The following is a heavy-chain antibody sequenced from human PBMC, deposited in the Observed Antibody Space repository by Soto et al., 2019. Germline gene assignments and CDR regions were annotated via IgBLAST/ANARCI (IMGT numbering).Heavy chain of an antibody. CDR2: ISYDGSNK. D-gene: IGHD1-1*01. Sequence: QVQLVESGGGVVQPGRSLRLSCAASGFTFSSYGMHWVRQAPGKGLEWVAVISYDGSNKYYADSVKGRFTISRDNSKNTLYLQMNSLRAEDTAVYYCAKDPTTEIAYFDYWGQGTLVTVSS. CDR1: GFTFSSYG. V-gene: IGHV3-30*18. CDR3: AKDPTTEIAYFDY. J-gene: IGHJ4*02.